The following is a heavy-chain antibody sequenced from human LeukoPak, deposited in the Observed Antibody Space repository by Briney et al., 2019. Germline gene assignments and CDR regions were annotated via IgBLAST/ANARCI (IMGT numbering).Heavy chain of an antibody. CDR2: ISYDGSNK. V-gene: IGHV3-30*04. Sequence: GGSLRLSCAASGFTFSSYAMHWVRQAPGKGLEWVAVISYDGSNKYYADSVKGRFTISRDNSKNTLYLQMNSLRAEDTAVYYCARGLYNWNDEGVLGYWGQGTLVTVSS. J-gene: IGHJ4*02. CDR3: ARGLYNWNDEGVLGY. D-gene: IGHD1-1*01. CDR1: GFTFSSYA.